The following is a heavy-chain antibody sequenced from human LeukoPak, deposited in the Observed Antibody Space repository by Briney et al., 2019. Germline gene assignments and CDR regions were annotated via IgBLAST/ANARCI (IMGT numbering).Heavy chain of an antibody. CDR2: INPNSGGT. J-gene: IGHJ4*02. V-gene: IGHV1-2*06. Sequence: GASVKVSCKASGYTFTGYYMHWVRQAPGQGLEWIGRINPNSGGTNYAQKFQGRVTMTRDTSISTAYMELSRLRSDDTAVYYCARGGYYDSSGHYGYWGQGTLVTVSS. CDR3: ARGGYYDSSGHYGY. CDR1: GYTFTGYY. D-gene: IGHD3-22*01.